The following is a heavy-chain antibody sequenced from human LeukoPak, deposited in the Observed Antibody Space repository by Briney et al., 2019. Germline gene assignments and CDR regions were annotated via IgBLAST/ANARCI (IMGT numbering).Heavy chain of an antibody. Sequence: GGSLRLSCAASGFSFSSYAMSWVRQAPGKGLEWVSAISGNGGSTYYADSVKGRFTISRDNSKNTLYLQMNSLRAEDTAVYYCAKAYYDFWSGYPSGFQHWGQGTLVTVSS. CDR1: GFSFSSYA. J-gene: IGHJ1*01. V-gene: IGHV3-23*01. CDR2: ISGNGGST. D-gene: IGHD3-3*01. CDR3: AKAYYDFWSGYPSGFQH.